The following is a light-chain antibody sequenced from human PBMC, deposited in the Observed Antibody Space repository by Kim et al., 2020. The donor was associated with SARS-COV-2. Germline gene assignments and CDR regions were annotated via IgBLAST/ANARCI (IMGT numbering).Light chain of an antibody. CDR1: QSGHLW. CDR3: QQYHTHST. J-gene: IGKJ1*01. CDR2: QAS. Sequence: SASLGDTVSIPCRASQSGHLWLAWYQQIPGKAPKLLIHQASNLQSGVPSRFSGRGSGSEFTLTINSLQSGDFATYYCQQYHTHSTFGQGTKVDIK. V-gene: IGKV1-5*03.